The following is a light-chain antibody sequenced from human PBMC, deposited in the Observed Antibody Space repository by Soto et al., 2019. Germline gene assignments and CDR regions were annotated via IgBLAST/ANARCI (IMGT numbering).Light chain of an antibody. CDR1: QGISSS. J-gene: IGKJ4*01. Sequence: DIQLTQSPSFLSASVRVRVTITCRVSQGISSSLAWYQQKSGIAPKFLIYAASTLQSVAPARFSGSGSGSEFTLSISSMLPEDFATYYCQQVKSYTLTFGGGTTVEIK. CDR2: AAS. V-gene: IGKV1-9*01. CDR3: QQVKSYTLT.